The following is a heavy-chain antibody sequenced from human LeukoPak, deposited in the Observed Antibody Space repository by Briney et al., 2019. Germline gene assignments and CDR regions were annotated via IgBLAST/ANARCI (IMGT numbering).Heavy chain of an antibody. CDR2: ISDGSDAT. D-gene: IGHD3-16*02. CDR1: GFTFSNSA. J-gene: IGHJ4*02. V-gene: IGHV3-23*01. CDR3: AKGYKGYVRGSSHYTGTYYYDH. Sequence: PGGSLSLSCAASGFTFSNSAMSWVRQAPGKGLEWVSGISDGSDATYYADSVKGRFTISKDFYKNTLYLQMNSLRAEDTALYYCAKGYKGYVRGSSHYTGTYYYDHWGQGTLVTVSS.